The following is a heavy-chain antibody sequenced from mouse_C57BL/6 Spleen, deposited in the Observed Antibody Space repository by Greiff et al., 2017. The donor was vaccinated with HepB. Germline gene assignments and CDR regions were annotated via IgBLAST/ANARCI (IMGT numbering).Heavy chain of an antibody. D-gene: IGHD2-5*01. J-gene: IGHJ3*01. Sequence: QVQLQQSGPELVKPGASVKISCKASGYAFRSSWMNWVKQRPGKGLEWIGRIYPGDGDTNYNGKFKGKATLTADKSSSTADMQLSSLTSEDSAVYLCARRRYYSTPGFACWAQGSLASISA. CDR3: ARRRYYSTPGFAC. CDR2: IYPGDGDT. CDR1: GYAFRSSW. V-gene: IGHV1-82*01.